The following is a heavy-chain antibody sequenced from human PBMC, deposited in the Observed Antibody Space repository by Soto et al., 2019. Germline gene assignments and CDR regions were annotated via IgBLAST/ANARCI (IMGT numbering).Heavy chain of an antibody. CDR2: INPNSGGT. V-gene: IGHV1-2*04. J-gene: IGHJ6*03. CDR3: ASSIAARHHHYYYYMDV. CDR1: GYTFTGYY. D-gene: IGHD6-6*01. Sequence: ASVKVSCKASGYTFTGYYMHWLRQAPGQGLEWMGWINPNSGGTNYAQKFQGWVTMTRDTSISTAYMELSRLRSDDTAVYYCASSIAARHHHYYYYMDVWGKGTTVTVSS.